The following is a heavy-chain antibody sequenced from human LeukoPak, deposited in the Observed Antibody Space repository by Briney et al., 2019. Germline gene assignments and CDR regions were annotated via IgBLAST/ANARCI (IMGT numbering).Heavy chain of an antibody. CDR1: GFTFSSYY. V-gene: IGHV3-21*01. Sequence: GSLRLSCVASGFTFSSYYMNWVRQAPGKGLGWVSSMSNSGTFIYTADSLKGRFTISRDNAKNSLYLQMNSLRAEDTAVYYCARAPAYCTGGNCYLFYFDFWGQGTLVTVSS. CDR2: MSNSGTFI. D-gene: IGHD2-15*01. J-gene: IGHJ4*02. CDR3: ARAPAYCTGGNCYLFYFDF.